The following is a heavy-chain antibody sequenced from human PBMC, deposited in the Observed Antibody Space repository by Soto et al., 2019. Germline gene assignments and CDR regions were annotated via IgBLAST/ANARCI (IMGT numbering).Heavy chain of an antibody. V-gene: IGHV6-1*01. CDR2: TYYRSKWYT. D-gene: IGHD2-8*01. Sequence: QVQLQQSGPRLVKPSQTLSLTCAISGDSVSSNSATWDWIRQSPSRGLEWLGRTYYRSKWYTDYSVSVKGRIPINPDTSNNHLSLQLDSVTPDDTAVYYSARLIGDSWLESWGQGTLFTVSS. J-gene: IGHJ5*01. CDR1: GDSVSSNSAT. CDR3: ARLIGDSWLES.